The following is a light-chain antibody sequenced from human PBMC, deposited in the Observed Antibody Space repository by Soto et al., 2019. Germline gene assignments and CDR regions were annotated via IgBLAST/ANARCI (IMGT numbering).Light chain of an antibody. CDR3: QQYNSWLWT. CDR2: GAS. J-gene: IGKJ1*01. Sequence: ETVLTQSPGTLSFSPGERATLSCRASQSVSSNLAWYQQKPGQAPRLLIYGASTRATGIPARFSGSGSGTEFTLIISSLQSEDSAVYYCQQYNSWLWTFGQGTKVDIK. V-gene: IGKV3-15*01. CDR1: QSVSSN.